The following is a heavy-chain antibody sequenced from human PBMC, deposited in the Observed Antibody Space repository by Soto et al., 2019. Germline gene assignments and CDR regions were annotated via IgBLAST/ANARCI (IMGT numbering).Heavy chain of an antibody. D-gene: IGHD6-19*01. V-gene: IGHV1-3*01. J-gene: IGHJ4*02. Sequence: ASVKVSCKASGYTFTSYAIHWVRQAPGQRLEWMGWINAGNGNTKYSQKFQGRVTIARDTSASTAYMELSSLRSEDTAVYYCARDGAVAGDSNFDYWGQGTLVTVS. CDR2: INAGNGNT. CDR1: GYTFTSYA. CDR3: ARDGAVAGDSNFDY.